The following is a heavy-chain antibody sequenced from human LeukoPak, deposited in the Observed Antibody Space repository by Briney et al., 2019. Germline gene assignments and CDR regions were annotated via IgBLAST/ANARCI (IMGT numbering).Heavy chain of an antibody. D-gene: IGHD1-26*01. CDR2: ISSSSSYI. CDR3: AREEWELQYYFDY. J-gene: IGHJ4*02. V-gene: IGHV3-21*01. Sequence: PGGSLRLSCAASGFTFSSYSMNWVRQAPGKGLEWVSSISSSSSYIYYADSVKGRFTISRDNAKNSLYLQMNSLRAEDTAVYYCAREEWELQYYFDYWGQGTLVTVSS. CDR1: GFTFSSYS.